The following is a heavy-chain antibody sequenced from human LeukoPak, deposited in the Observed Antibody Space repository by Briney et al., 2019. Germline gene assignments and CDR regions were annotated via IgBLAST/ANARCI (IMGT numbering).Heavy chain of an antibody. CDR2: IRYDGSNK. CDR3: AKDLQGSPYAFDI. V-gene: IGHV3-30*02. CDR1: GFTFSSYG. Sequence: GGSLRLSCAASGFTFSSYGMHWVRQAPGKGLEWVAFIRYDGSNKYYADSVKGRFTISRDNSKNTLYLQMNSLRAEDTAVYYCAKDLQGSPYAFDIWGQGTMVTVSS. D-gene: IGHD1-26*01. J-gene: IGHJ3*02.